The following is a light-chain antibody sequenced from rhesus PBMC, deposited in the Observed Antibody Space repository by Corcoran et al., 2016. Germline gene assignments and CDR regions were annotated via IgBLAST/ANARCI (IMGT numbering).Light chain of an antibody. CDR1: QDISSY. J-gene: IGKJ3*01. Sequence: DIQMTQSPSSLSASVGDTVTITCRASQDISSYLNWFQQKPGKAPKLLIYDVSTLERGVPSRFSGSGSGTDFTLTISSLQPEDFPAYYCLQHKSYPFTFGPGTKLDIK. CDR2: DVS. CDR3: LQHKSYPFT. V-gene: IGKV1-28*03.